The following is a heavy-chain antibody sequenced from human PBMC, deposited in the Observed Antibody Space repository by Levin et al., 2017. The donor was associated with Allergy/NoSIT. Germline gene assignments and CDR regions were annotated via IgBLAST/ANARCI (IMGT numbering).Heavy chain of an antibody. CDR1: GLTFTTAW. CDR3: LAHFLAN. CDR2: INPNAYGATT. J-gene: IGHJ4*02. Sequence: GSLRLSCSVSGLTFTTAWVSWARQAPGKGLEWVGHINPNAYGATTTYAAPVKGRFTISRDDSKNMAFLHTSSLQTEDTGVYYCLAHFLANWGQGTLVTVSS. V-gene: IGHV3-15*01.